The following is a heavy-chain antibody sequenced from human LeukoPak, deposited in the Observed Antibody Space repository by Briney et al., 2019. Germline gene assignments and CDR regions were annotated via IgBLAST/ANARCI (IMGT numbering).Heavy chain of an antibody. CDR1: GFAFGVHA. V-gene: IGHV3-23*01. J-gene: IGHJ5*02. CDR2: IGSGADL. Sequence: GGSLRLSCVGSGFAFGVHAMSWVRQAPGKGPEWVATIGSGADLFYAESVKGRFTISRDDPRNTVWLQMNSLRAEDTALYYCAKDWTPHNRAYDCLDAWGQGTQVTVSS. D-gene: IGHD3-16*01. CDR3: AKDWTPHNRAYDCLDA.